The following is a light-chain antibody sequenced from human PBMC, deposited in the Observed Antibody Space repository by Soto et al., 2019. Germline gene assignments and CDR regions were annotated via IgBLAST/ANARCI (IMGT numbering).Light chain of an antibody. Sequence: QSVLTQPASVSGSPGRSITISCTGTISDVGGYNYVSWYQQHPGKAPKLMIFDVSNRPSGVSNRFSGSKSGYTASLTISRLQAEDEADYYCSSYTSSSTYVFGTGTKVTVL. J-gene: IGLJ1*01. CDR3: SSYTSSSTYV. CDR2: DVS. V-gene: IGLV2-14*03. CDR1: ISDVGGYNY.